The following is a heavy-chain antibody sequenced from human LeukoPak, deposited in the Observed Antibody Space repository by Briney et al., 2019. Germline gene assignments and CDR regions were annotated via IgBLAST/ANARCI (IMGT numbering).Heavy chain of an antibody. V-gene: IGHV3-53*01. CDR1: GFIVSSNY. CDR3: ARGRGYSGCVPFDY. CDR2: IYSGGST. J-gene: IGHJ4*02. D-gene: IGHD5-12*01. Sequence: GGSLRLSCAASGFIVSSNYMSWVRQAPGKGLEWVSVIYSGGSTYYADSVKGRFSISGDYSKNTVYLQMNSLRADDTAVYYCARGRGYSGCVPFDYWGQGTLVTVSS.